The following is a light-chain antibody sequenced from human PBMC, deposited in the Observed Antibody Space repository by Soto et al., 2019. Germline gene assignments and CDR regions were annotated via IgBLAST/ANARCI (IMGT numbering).Light chain of an antibody. CDR3: QQYRNWPLT. J-gene: IGKJ4*01. CDR2: GAS. CDR1: QSVGNN. Sequence: EIVMTQSPATLSVSPGERATLSCRASQSVGNNLAWYRQKSGQAPRLLIYGASTRATGIPARFSGSGSGTEFTLTIDSLQSDDFAVYLCQQYRNWPLTFGGGTKVELK. V-gene: IGKV3-15*01.